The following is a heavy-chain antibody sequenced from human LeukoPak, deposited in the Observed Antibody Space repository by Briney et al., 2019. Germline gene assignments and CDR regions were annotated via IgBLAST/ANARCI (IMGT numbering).Heavy chain of an antibody. CDR2: IYSGGST. CDR1: GFSVSSNY. CDR3: ARYLSRSCGGDCYSSAFDI. D-gene: IGHD2-21*02. Sequence: GGSLRLSCAASGFSVSSNYMSWVRQTQGKGLEWVSVIYSGGSTYYADSVKGRFTISRDNSKNTLYLQMNSLRAEDTAVYYCARYLSRSCGGDCYSSAFDIWGQGTMVTVSS. J-gene: IGHJ3*02. V-gene: IGHV3-53*01.